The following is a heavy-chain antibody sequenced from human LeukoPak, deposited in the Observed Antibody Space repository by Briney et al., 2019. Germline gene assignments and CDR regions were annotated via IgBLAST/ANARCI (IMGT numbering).Heavy chain of an antibody. Sequence: PSGTLSLTCAVSGGSISSSNWWSWIRQPPGKGLEWIGEINHSGSTNYNPSLKSRVTISVDTSKNQFSLKLSSVTAADTAVYYCARGLGAAAGNNWFDPWGQGTLVTVSS. CDR3: ARGLGAAAGNNWFDP. CDR2: INHSGST. V-gene: IGHV4-4*02. D-gene: IGHD6-13*01. J-gene: IGHJ5*02. CDR1: GGSISSSNW.